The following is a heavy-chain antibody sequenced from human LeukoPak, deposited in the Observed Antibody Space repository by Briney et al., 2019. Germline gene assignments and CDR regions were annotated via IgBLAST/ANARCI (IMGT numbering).Heavy chain of an antibody. V-gene: IGHV3-30*04. Sequence: PGGSLRLTCVASGFPFSNFAVHWVRQSPGEGLQWVAVISYDGSEEYYADLVKGRFTISNDTSKNTVYLQMNSLRAEATAVYYCARDLWYYGSGSYFGDNYYSGMDVWGQGTTVTVSS. CDR3: ARDLWYYGSGSYFGDNYYSGMDV. D-gene: IGHD3-10*01. J-gene: IGHJ6*02. CDR2: ISYDGSEE. CDR1: GFPFSNFA.